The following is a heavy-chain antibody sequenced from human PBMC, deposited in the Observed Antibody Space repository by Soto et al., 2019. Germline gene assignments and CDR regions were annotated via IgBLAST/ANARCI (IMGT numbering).Heavy chain of an antibody. V-gene: IGHV1-69*12. J-gene: IGHJ4*02. CDR3: ASGIKLWLRRINNGYSG. D-gene: IGHD5-12*01. CDR2: IIPMFGTA. CDR1: GGTFSTYA. Sequence: QVQLVQSGAEVKKPESSVKVSCKAPGGTFSTYAISWVRQAPGQGLEWMGGIIPMFGTANYAQRFQDRVTITADDATNTVSMELSSLRSEDTAVYYCASGIKLWLRRINNGYSGWGQGTLVTVSS.